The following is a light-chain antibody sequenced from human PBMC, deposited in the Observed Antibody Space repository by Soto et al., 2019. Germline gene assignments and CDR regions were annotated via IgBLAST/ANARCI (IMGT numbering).Light chain of an antibody. CDR1: SSDVGKHNY. CDR3: CSYAGTYTVV. CDR2: DVT. Sequence: QPVLTQPRSVSGSPGQSVTISCTGTSSDVGKHNYVSWYQQRPGKAPKLMIFDVTERPSGVPDRFSGSKSGNTASLTISGLQAGDEADYYCCSYAGTYTVVFGGGTKLTVL. J-gene: IGLJ2*01. V-gene: IGLV2-11*01.